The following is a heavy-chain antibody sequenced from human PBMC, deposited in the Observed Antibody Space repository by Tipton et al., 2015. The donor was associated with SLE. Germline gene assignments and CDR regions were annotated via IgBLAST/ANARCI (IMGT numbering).Heavy chain of an antibody. J-gene: IGHJ5*02. V-gene: IGHV4-34*01. Sequence: LRLSCAVYGGSFSGYYWSWIRQPPGKGLEWIGEINHSGSTNYNPSLKSRVTISVDTSKNQFSLKLSSVTAADTAVYYCAGPSNGFDPWGQGTLVTVSS. CDR1: GGSFSGYY. CDR3: AGPSNGFDP. CDR2: INHSGST.